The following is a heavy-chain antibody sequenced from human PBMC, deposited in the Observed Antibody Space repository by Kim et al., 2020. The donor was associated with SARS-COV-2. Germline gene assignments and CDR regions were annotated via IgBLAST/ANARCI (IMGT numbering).Heavy chain of an antibody. Sequence: GGSLRLSCAASGFTFSSYWMSWVRQAPGKGLEWVANINQGGTEKYYVDSVKGRFTISRDNAKNSLYLHVNSLRVEDTAVYYCARTHYGGYVWGQGTLVTVSS. CDR2: INQGGTEK. J-gene: IGHJ4*02. V-gene: IGHV3-7*01. D-gene: IGHD4-17*01. CDR3: ARTHYGGYV. CDR1: GFTFSSYW.